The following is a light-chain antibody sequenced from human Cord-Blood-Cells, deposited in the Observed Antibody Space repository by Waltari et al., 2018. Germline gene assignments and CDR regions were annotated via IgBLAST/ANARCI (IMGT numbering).Light chain of an antibody. J-gene: IGKJ3*01. V-gene: IGKV3-11*01. CDR3: QQRSNWPPGGT. CDR1: QSVSSY. CDR2: DAS. Sequence: EIVFTQSPATLSLSPGERATLSCRASQSVSSYFAWYQQKPGQAPRLLIYDASNRATGIPARFSGSGSGTDFTLTISSLEPEDFAVYYCQQRSNWPPGGTFGPGTKVDIK.